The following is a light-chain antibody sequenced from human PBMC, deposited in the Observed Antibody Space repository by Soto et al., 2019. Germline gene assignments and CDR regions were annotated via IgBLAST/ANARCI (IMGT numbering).Light chain of an antibody. CDR2: LGS. J-gene: IGKJ4*01. CDR3: MQALQTPT. Sequence: DIVMTQSPLSLPVTPGEPASIYCRSSQSLLHRNGYNYLDWYLQKPGQSPQLLIYLGSNRASGVPDRFSGSGSGTDFTLKISRVEAEDVGVYYCMQALQTPTFGGGTKVEIK. CDR1: QSLLHRNGYNY. V-gene: IGKV2-28*01.